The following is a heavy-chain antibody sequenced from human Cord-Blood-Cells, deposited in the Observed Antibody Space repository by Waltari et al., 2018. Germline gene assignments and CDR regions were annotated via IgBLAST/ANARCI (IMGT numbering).Heavy chain of an antibody. D-gene: IGHD7-27*01. J-gene: IGHJ2*01. CDR3: ARDRNWDWYFDL. V-gene: IGHV3-21*01. Sequence: EVQLVESGGGLVKPGGSLRLSCAASGFTFSSYSMTWVRQAPGKGLEWVSSISSSSSYIYYADSVKGRFTISRDNAKNSLYLQMNSLRAEDTAVYYCARDRNWDWYFDLWGRGTLVTVSS. CDR1: GFTFSSYS. CDR2: ISSSSSYI.